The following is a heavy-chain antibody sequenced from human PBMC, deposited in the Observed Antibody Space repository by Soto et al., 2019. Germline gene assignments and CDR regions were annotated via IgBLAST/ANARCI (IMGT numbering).Heavy chain of an antibody. CDR2: INPSGGST. Sequence: QVQLVQSGAEVKKPGASVKVSCKASGYTFTSYYMHWVRQAPGQGLEWMGIINPSGGSTSYAQKFEGRVTMTRDTATSTVYMELSSMRSEATAVYYWAGDSTAGREDTYCDYGMDVWGQGTRVTVSS. CDR3: AGDSTAGREDTYCDYGMDV. D-gene: IGHD3-10*01. CDR1: GYTFTSYY. J-gene: IGHJ6*02. V-gene: IGHV1-46*01.